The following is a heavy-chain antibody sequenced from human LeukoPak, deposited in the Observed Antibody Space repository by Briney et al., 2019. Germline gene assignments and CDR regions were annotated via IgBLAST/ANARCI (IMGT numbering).Heavy chain of an antibody. CDR2: IWYAGSIK. CDR3: AKADEMNMDY. Sequence: PGGSLRLSCAASVFTFSSYGMHGVRQAPTKGLEWVAVIWYAGSIKHYADSVKGRFTISKDNSKNTLYLQMNSLRAEDTAVYYCAKADEMNMDYWGQGTLVTVSS. V-gene: IGHV3-33*06. CDR1: VFTFSSYG. D-gene: IGHD2/OR15-2a*01. J-gene: IGHJ4*02.